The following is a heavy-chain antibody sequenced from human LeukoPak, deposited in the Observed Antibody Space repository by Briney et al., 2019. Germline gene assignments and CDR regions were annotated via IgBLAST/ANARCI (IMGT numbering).Heavy chain of an antibody. CDR3: ATVNYSSRRPTVTFDF. J-gene: IGHJ4*02. CDR2: IYYSGTT. V-gene: IGHV4-39*01. D-gene: IGHD3-10*01. Sequence: PSETLSLTCIVSGGSISSGGYYWSWIRQPPGKGLGWIGSIYYSGTTYYNPSVKSRVTISVDTSKNQFSLKLTSVTAADTAVYYCATVNYSSRRPTVTFDFWGQGTLVTVSS. CDR1: GGSISSGGYY.